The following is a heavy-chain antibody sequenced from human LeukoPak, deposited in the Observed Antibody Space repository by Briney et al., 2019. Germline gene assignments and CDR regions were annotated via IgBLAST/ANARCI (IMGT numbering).Heavy chain of an antibody. CDR2: ISYDGSNK. Sequence: GGSLRLSCTASGFTFGDYAMTWVRQAPGKGLEWVAVISYDGSNKYYADSVKGRFTISRDNSKNTLYLQMNSLRAEDTAVYYCAKVRIGDYYDSGSDYWGQGTLVTVSS. D-gene: IGHD3-10*01. CDR1: GFTFGDYA. J-gene: IGHJ4*02. V-gene: IGHV3-30*04. CDR3: AKVRIGDYYDSGSDY.